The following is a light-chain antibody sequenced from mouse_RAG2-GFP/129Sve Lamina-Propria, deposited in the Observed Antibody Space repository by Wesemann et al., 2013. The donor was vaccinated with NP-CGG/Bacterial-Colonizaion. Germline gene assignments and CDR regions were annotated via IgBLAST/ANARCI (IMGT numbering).Light chain of an antibody. CDR1: QNVGTA. CDR3: QQSNSWPLT. Sequence: DIVMTQSQKFMSTSVGDRVSITCKASQNVGTAVAWYQQKPGQSPKLLIYSASNRYTGVPDRFTGSGSGTDFTLSINSVETEDFGMYFCQQSNSWPLTFGAGTKLELK. CDR2: SAS. V-gene: IGKV6-13*01. J-gene: IGKJ5*01.